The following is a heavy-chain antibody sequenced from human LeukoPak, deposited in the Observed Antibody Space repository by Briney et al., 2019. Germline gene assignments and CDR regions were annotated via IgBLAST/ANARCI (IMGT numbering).Heavy chain of an antibody. CDR3: AKANSDYFNY. Sequence: GGSLRLSCAASGFTFTTYAMSWVRQAPGKGLEWVSAISGSGGSTYYADSVKGRFTISRDNSKNTLYLQMNSLRAEDTAVYYCAKANSDYFNYWGQGTLVTVSS. V-gene: IGHV3-23*01. CDR1: GFTFTTYA. D-gene: IGHD1-26*01. J-gene: IGHJ4*02. CDR2: ISGSGGST.